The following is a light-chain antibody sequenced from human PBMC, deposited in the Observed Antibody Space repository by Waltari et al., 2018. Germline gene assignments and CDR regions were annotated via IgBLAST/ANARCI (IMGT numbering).Light chain of an antibody. CDR2: QDS. J-gene: IGLJ1*01. Sequence: SYELTQPPSVSVSPGQTASITCSGDKLGDKYASWYQQKPGQPPVLVIYQDSKRPSVSPWLFPGSKSANTATLSISGTQAMDEADYYCQAWDSSTAYVFGTGTKVTVL. V-gene: IGLV3-1*01. CDR1: KLGDKY. CDR3: QAWDSSTAYV.